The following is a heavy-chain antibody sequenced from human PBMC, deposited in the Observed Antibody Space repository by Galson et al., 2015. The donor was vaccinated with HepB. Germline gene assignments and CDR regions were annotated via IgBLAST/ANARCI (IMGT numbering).Heavy chain of an antibody. CDR2: ISYDGSNH. V-gene: IGHV3-30*18. J-gene: IGHJ4*02. Sequence: SLRLSCAASGFTFNSYGMHWVRQAPGKGLEWVAAISYDGSNHYYGDSVQGRFSLSRDNSKNTLYLQMNNLRPEDTALYYCAKDSGYGGNRYYFDSWGQGTPVTVSS. CDR3: AKDSGYGGNRYYFDS. CDR1: GFTFNSYG. D-gene: IGHD4-23*01.